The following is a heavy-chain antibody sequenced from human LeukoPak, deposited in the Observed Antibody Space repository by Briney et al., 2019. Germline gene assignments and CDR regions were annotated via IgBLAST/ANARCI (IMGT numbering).Heavy chain of an antibody. V-gene: IGHV3-30*14. CDR3: ARDPGYDYGYDY. CDR2: ISYDGSNK. CDR1: RFTFSSYA. Sequence: PGGSLRLSCAASRFTFSSYAMHWVRQAPGKGLEWVAVISYDGSNKYYADSVKGRFTISRDNSKNTVYLQMNSLRAEDTAVYYCARDPGYDYGYDYWGQGTLVTVSS. J-gene: IGHJ4*02. D-gene: IGHD5-18*01.